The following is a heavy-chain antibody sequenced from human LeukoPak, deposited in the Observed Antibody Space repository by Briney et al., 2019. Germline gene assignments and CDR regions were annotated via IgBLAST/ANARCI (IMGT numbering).Heavy chain of an antibody. CDR2: INHSGST. Sequence: SETLSLTCAVYGGSFSGYYWSWIRRPPGKGLEWIGEINHSGSTNYNPSLKSRVTISVDTSKNQLSLKLSSVTAADTAVYYCARELYSSSWYYYYYYGMDVWGQGTTVTVSS. V-gene: IGHV4-34*01. CDR1: GGSFSGYY. D-gene: IGHD6-13*01. J-gene: IGHJ6*02. CDR3: ARELYSSSWYYYYYYGMDV.